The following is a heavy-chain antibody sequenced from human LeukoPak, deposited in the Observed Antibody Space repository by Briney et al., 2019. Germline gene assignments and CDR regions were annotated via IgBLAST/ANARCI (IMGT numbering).Heavy chain of an antibody. CDR2: MSSTGDDV. CDR1: GFAFSSFE. CDR3: ARDGTVDKKGWVYFDH. Sequence: GGSLRLSCVGSGFAFSSFELNWVRQAPGKGLEWIAHMSSTGDDVHYADSLVGRFTISRDNAKNSLYLQIHSLRAEDTAVYYCARDGTVDKKGWVYFDHWGQGALVTVSS. J-gene: IGHJ4*02. D-gene: IGHD1-1*01. V-gene: IGHV3-48*03.